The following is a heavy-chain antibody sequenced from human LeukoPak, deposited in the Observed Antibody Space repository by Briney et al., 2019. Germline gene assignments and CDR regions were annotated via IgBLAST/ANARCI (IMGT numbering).Heavy chain of an antibody. J-gene: IGHJ5*02. D-gene: IGHD3-10*01. Sequence: ASVKVSCKASGYTFTSYDINWVRQATGQGLEWMGWLNPNSGNTGCAQKFQGRVTMTRITSISTAYMELSSLRSEDTAVYYCATRGTYYYGSGSYWNWFDPWGQGTLVTVSS. CDR2: LNPNSGNT. V-gene: IGHV1-8*01. CDR1: GYTFTSYD. CDR3: ATRGTYYYGSGSYWNWFDP.